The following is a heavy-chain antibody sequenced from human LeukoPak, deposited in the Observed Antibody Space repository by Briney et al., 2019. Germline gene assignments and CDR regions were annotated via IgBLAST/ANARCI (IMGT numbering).Heavy chain of an antibody. Sequence: PSETLSLTCAVSGGSISSSNWWSWVRQPPGKGLEWIGEIYHSGSTNYNPSLKSRVTISVDKSKNQFSLKLSSVTAADTAVYYCARGSRYYDSGGQFDYWGQGTLVTVSS. J-gene: IGHJ4*02. CDR3: ARGSRYYDSGGQFDY. CDR1: GGSISSSNW. V-gene: IGHV4-4*02. CDR2: IYHSGST. D-gene: IGHD3-22*01.